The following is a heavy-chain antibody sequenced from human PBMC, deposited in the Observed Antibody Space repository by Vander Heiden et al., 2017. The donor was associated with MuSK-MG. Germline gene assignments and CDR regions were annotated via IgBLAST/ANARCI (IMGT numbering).Heavy chain of an antibody. D-gene: IGHD3-22*01. CDR1: GGTLGSYA. V-gene: IGHV1-69*01. Sequence: QVQLVQSGAEVQKPGSSVKVSCKAAGGTLGSYAISGVRQAPGQGLEWMGGIIPIFGTANYAQKFQGRVTITADESTSTAYMELSSLRSEDTAVYYCARSQSHYYDSSVRSWGFDYWGQGTLVTVSS. J-gene: IGHJ4*02. CDR3: ARSQSHYYDSSVRSWGFDY. CDR2: IIPIFGTA.